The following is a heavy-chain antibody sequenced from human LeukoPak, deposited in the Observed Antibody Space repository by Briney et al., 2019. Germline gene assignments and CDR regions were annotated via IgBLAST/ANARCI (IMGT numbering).Heavy chain of an antibody. V-gene: IGHV3-23*01. CDR3: AKDWSSLAGIGGYFDY. J-gene: IGHJ4*02. CDR2: ISGSGGST. D-gene: IGHD6-13*01. CDR1: GFTFSSYA. Sequence: GGSLRLSCAASGFTFSSYAMSWVRQAPGKGLEWVSAISGSGGSTYYADSVKGRFTISRDNSKNTLYLQMNSLRAEDTAVYYCAKDWSSLAGIGGYFDYWGRGTLVTVSS.